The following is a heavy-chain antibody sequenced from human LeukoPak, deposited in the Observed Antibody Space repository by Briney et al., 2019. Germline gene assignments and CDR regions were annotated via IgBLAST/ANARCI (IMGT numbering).Heavy chain of an antibody. J-gene: IGHJ6*03. V-gene: IGHV4-34*01. D-gene: IGHD3-16*01. CDR1: GGSFSGYY. CDR3: ARVKDPGGYYYYYYMDV. Sequence: SETLSLTCAVYGGSFSGYYWSWIRQPPGKGLEWIGEINHSGGTKYNPSLKSRVTISVDTSKNQFSLKLSSVTAADTAMYYCARVKDPGGYYYYYYMDVWGKGTTVTVSS. CDR2: INHSGGT.